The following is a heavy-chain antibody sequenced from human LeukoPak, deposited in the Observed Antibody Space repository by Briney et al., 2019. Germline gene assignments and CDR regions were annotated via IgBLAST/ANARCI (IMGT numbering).Heavy chain of an antibody. V-gene: IGHV5-51*01. Sequence: GESLKISCQASGYRFTIYWIGWVRQMPGKGLEWMGIIYPADSDTRYSPSFQGLVTISADKSISTAYLQWSGLKASDTAMYYCARHGVLTTVTPYYFDYWGQGTLVTVSS. D-gene: IGHD4-17*01. CDR1: GYRFTIYW. J-gene: IGHJ4*02. CDR2: IYPADSDT. CDR3: ARHGVLTTVTPYYFDY.